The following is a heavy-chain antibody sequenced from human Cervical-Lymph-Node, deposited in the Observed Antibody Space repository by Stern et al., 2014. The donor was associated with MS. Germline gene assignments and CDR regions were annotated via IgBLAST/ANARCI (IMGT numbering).Heavy chain of an antibody. CDR3: AKHACTGAACPFDL. Sequence: QLQLQESGPGLVKPSETLSLTCAVSGDSISSYTHYWAWIRQPPGKGLEWIGSVYYSGATYYNPPLKSPVTISVDTSKNHFSLGLNSVPAADTAVYYCAKHACTGAACPFDLWGQGTLVTVSS. V-gene: IGHV4-39*01. J-gene: IGHJ4*02. CDR2: VYYSGAT. CDR1: GDSISSYTHY. D-gene: IGHD2-8*02.